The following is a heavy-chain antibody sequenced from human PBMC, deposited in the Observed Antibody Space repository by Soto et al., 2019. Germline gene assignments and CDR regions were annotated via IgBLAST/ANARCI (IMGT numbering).Heavy chain of an antibody. D-gene: IGHD4-17*01. CDR1: GYTFTDHH. CDR3: ARERTVNFYCMYV. CDR2: INPHSGDT. V-gene: IGHV1-2*02. J-gene: IGHJ6*02. Sequence: QVQLVQSGAEVKKPGASVKVSYVASGYTFTDHHIHWVRQAPGQGLEWMGWINPHSGDTIYAQKFQGRVTLTRDTSISTADMELSRLRSDDTDVYYCARERTVNFYCMYVGGQGTTGTVSS.